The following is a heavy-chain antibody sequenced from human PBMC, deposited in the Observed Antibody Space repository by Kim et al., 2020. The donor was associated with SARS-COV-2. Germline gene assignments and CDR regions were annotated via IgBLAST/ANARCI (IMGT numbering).Heavy chain of an antibody. CDR1: GGSFSGYY. CDR3: ARSRPQQQLVGGGWFDP. CDR2: INHSGST. Sequence: SETLSLTCAVYGGSFSGYYWSWIRQPPGKGLEWIGEINHSGSTNYNPSLKSRVTISVDTSKNQFSLKLSSVTAADTAVYYCARSRPQQQLVGGGWFDPWGQGTLVTVSS. J-gene: IGHJ5*02. V-gene: IGHV4-34*01. D-gene: IGHD6-13*01.